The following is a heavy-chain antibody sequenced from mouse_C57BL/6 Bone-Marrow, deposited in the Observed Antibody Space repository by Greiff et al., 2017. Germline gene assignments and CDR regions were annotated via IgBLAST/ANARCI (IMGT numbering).Heavy chain of an antibody. V-gene: IGHV1-64*01. D-gene: IGHD1-1*01. CDR3: ARRDYYGSTRAWFAY. J-gene: IGHJ3*01. CDR2: ILPNSGST. Sequence: QVQLQQPGAELVKPGASVKLSCKASGYTFTSYWMHWVKQRPGQGLEWIGMILPNSGSTNYNEKFKSKATLTVDNSSSTAYMQHSSLTSEDSTVYYCARRDYYGSTRAWFAYWGQGTLVTVSA. CDR1: GYTFTSYW.